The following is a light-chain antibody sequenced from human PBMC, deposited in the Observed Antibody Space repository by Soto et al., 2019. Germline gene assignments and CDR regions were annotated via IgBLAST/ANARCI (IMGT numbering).Light chain of an antibody. CDR1: QSISSY. V-gene: IGKV1-39*01. CDR3: QQSYSTPRYT. CDR2: AAS. Sequence: DIQMTQSPSSLSASVGDRVTITCRASQSISSYLNWYQQKPGKAPKLLIYAASSLQSRVPSRFSGSGYGTDFTLTISSLQPEDFATYYCQQSYSTPRYTFGQGTKLEIK. J-gene: IGKJ2*01.